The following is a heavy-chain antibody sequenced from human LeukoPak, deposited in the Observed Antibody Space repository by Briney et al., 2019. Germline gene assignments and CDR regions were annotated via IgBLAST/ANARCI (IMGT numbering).Heavy chain of an antibody. J-gene: IGHJ3*02. CDR3: ARVFDYGGIHDAFDI. CDR2: ISYDGSNK. D-gene: IGHD4-23*01. Sequence: GRSLRLSCAASGFTFSSYAMHWVRQAPGKGLEWVAVISYDGSNKYYADSVKGRFTISRDNSKNTLYLQMNSLRAEDTAVYYCARVFDYGGIHDAFDIWGQGTMVTVSS. V-gene: IGHV3-30-3*01. CDR1: GFTFSSYA.